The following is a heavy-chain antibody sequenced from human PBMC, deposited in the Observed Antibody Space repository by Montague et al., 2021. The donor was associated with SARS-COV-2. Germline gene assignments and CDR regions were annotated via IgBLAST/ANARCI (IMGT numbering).Heavy chain of an antibody. J-gene: IGHJ6*02. CDR1: SGSTSNYY. CDR3: ARPVQFAYGLDF. Sequence: SETLSLTCTVSSGSTSNYYWSWVWQPPGKGLEWIGFISHTESTNYNPSLESRVSISIATSKSQFSLRVRSVTAADTAEYYCARPVQFAYGLDFWGQGTTVTISS. V-gene: IGHV4-59*08. CDR2: ISHTEST. D-gene: IGHD3-16*01.